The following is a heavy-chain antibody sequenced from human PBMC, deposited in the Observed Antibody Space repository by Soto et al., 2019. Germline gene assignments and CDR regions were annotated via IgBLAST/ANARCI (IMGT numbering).Heavy chain of an antibody. J-gene: IGHJ5*02. CDR3: ARVTVKGYFDWIDP. CDR1: VAPITSNY. D-gene: IGHD3-9*01. Sequence: PSETLSLTCSLSVAPITSNYCTWIRQPPVNGLEWIVYLDHQVYSNYSPSLMSLFSMSIDTSNNQLSLKVHSVTAAYTACYYCARVTVKGYFDWIDPWGQGTLVTVSS. CDR2: LDHQVYS. V-gene: IGHV4-59*01.